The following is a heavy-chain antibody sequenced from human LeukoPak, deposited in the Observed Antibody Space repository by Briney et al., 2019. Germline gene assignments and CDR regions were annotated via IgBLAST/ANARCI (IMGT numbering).Heavy chain of an antibody. CDR2: IYHSGST. Sequence: SETLSLTCAVSGGSISSSNWWSWVRQPPGKGLEWIGEIYHSGSTNYNPSLKSRVTMSVDTSKNQFSLKLSSVTAADTAVYYCASINYDSSVALDYWGQGTLVTVSS. CDR1: GGSISSSNW. CDR3: ASINYDSSVALDY. D-gene: IGHD3-22*01. V-gene: IGHV4-4*02. J-gene: IGHJ4*02.